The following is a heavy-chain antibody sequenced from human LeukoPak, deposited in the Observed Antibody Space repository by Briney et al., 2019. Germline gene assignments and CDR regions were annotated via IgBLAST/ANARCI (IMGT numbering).Heavy chain of an antibody. J-gene: IGHJ3*02. Sequence: PSETLSLTCTVSGGSISSSSYYWGWIRQPPGKGLEWIGTIYYSGSTYYNPSLQSRVTISVDTSKNQFSLKLSSVTAADTAVYYCARIHVLRYFDWLDAFDIWGQGTMVTVSS. CDR2: IYYSGST. V-gene: IGHV4-39*01. D-gene: IGHD3-9*01. CDR3: ARIHVLRYFDWLDAFDI. CDR1: GGSISSSSYY.